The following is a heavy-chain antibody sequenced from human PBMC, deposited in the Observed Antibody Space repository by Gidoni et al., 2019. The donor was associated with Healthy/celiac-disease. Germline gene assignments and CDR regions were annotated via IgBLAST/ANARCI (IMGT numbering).Heavy chain of an antibody. V-gene: IGHV3-33*01. CDR1: GFTFSSYG. Sequence: QVQLVASGGGVVQPGRSLRPSCAASGFTFSSYGMHWVRQAPGKGLEWVAVIWYDGSNKYYADSVKGRFTISRDNSKNTLYLQMNSLRAEDTAVYYWAREGQVYWYFDLWGRGTLVTVSS. J-gene: IGHJ2*01. CDR3: AREGQVYWYFDL. CDR2: IWYDGSNK.